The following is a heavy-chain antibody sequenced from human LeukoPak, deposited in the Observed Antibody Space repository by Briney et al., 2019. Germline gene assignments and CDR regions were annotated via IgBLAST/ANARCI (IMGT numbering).Heavy chain of an antibody. CDR2: XSGSGGST. Sequence: ETLSLTCAVYGGSFSGYYWSWIRQPPGKGLEWVSAXSGSGGSTYYADSVKGRFTIPRDNSKNTLYLQMNSLRAEDTAVYYCAKDMYRRHYDTPPRAFDIWGQGTMVTVSS. CDR1: GGSFSGYY. V-gene: IGHV3-23*01. D-gene: IGHD3-22*01. CDR3: AKDMYRRHYDTPPRAFDI. J-gene: IGHJ3*02.